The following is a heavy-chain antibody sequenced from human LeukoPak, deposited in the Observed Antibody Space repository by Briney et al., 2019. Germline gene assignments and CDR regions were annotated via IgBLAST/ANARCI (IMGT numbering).Heavy chain of an antibody. Sequence: PGGSLRLACAASGFTFDDYGMSWVRQAPEKGLEWVSGINWNGGSTGYADSVKGRFTISRDNAKNSLYLQMNSLRAEDTALYYCARDPRGTCSGGSCYYPSYYFDYWGQGTLVTVSS. CDR3: ARDPRGTCSGGSCYYPSYYFDY. D-gene: IGHD2-15*01. CDR2: INWNGGST. J-gene: IGHJ4*02. V-gene: IGHV3-20*04. CDR1: GFTFDDYG.